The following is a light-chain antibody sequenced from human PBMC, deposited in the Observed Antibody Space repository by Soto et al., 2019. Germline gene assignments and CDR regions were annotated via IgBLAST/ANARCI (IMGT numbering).Light chain of an antibody. J-gene: IGKJ5*01. CDR1: QIITGSY. V-gene: IGKV3-20*01. CDR3: QQDDYLIT. CDR2: DKF. Sequence: EIVLTQSPGTLSLAPGERATVSCRASQIITGSYLAWYQQAPGQAPRLLICDKFSRATGIPDRFSGSGSGTDFTLTISRLEPEDFAVYFCQQDDYLITLGQGKRLEI.